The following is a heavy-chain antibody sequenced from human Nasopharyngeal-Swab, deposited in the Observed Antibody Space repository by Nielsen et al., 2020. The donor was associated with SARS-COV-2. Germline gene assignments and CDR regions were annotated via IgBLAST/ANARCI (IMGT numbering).Heavy chain of an antibody. CDR3: ARVLLRALGKFGEGYAFDI. Sequence: GESLKISCAASGFTFSSYWMSWVRQAPGKGLEWVANIKQDGSEKYYVDSVKDRFTISRDNAKNSLYLQMNSLRVEDTAVYYCARVLLRALGKFGEGYAFDIWGQGTMVTVSS. J-gene: IGHJ3*02. V-gene: IGHV3-7*01. D-gene: IGHD3-10*01. CDR1: GFTFSSYW. CDR2: IKQDGSEK.